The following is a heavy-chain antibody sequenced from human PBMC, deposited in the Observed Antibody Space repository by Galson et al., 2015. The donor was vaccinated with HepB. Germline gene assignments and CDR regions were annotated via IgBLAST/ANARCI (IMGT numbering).Heavy chain of an antibody. D-gene: IGHD3-3*01. CDR3: AKGAFGVVTTIDYYFYYMDV. V-gene: IGHV3-23*01. CDR2: ITGGGRT. J-gene: IGHJ6*03. Sequence: SLRLSCAASGFDFSTYAMSWVRQAPGKGLEWVSTITGGGRTNYAESVTGRFTISRDNSKNTLYLQMNSPRVEDTAVYYCAKGAFGVVTTIDYYFYYMDVWGKGTTVTVSS. CDR1: GFDFSTYA.